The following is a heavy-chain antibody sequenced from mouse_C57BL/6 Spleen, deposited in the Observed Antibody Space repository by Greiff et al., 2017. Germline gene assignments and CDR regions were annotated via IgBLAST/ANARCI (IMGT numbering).Heavy chain of an antibody. CDR1: GFNIKNTY. V-gene: IGHV14-3*01. CDR2: IDPANGNT. Sequence: VQLQQSVAELVRPGASVKLSCTASGFNIKNTYMHWVQQRPEQGLEWIGRIDPANGNTKYAPKFQGKATITADTSSSTAYLQLSSLTSEDTAIYYCAIYDGYFDYYAMDYWGQGTSVTVSS. J-gene: IGHJ4*01. CDR3: AIYDGYFDYYAMDY. D-gene: IGHD2-3*01.